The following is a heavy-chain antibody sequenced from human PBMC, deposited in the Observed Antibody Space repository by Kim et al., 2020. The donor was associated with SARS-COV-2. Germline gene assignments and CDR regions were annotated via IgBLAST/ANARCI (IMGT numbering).Heavy chain of an antibody. J-gene: IGHJ4*02. CDR1: GFTFSSYS. CDR2: ISSSSSTI. Sequence: GGSLRLSCAASGFTFSSYSMNWVRQAPGKGLEWVSYISSSSSTIYYADSVKGRFTISRDNAKNSLYLQMNSLRDEDTAVYYCARDRVRGLRYFDWLLSDDRNDYWGQGTLVTVSS. CDR3: ARDRVRGLRYFDWLLSDDRNDY. V-gene: IGHV3-48*02. D-gene: IGHD3-9*01.